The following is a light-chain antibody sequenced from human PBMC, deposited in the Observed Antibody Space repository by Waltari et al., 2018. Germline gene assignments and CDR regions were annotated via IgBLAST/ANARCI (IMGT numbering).Light chain of an antibody. CDR2: SAS. J-gene: IGKJ1*01. V-gene: IGKV3-20*01. CDR3: QHYVNLPVT. Sequence: ELVFTQSPGTLSSSPGERPPLSCRASQSVSRALAWYQQKPGQAPRLLIYSASTRATGVPDRFSGSGSGTDFSLTISRLEPEDFAVYYCQHYVNLPVTFGQGTKVEI. CDR1: QSVSRA.